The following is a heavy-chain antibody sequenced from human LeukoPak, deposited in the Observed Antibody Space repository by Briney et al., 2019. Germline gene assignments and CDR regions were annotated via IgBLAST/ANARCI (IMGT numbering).Heavy chain of an antibody. Sequence: GASVKVSCKASGYTFTSYYMHWVRLAPGQGFEWMGTINPSGGSTRYAQKFQGRVTMTRDMSTSTVYMELSSLRSEDTAVYYCARVVIRRHYESSGYYYDDPWGQGTLVTVSS. CDR2: INPSGGST. V-gene: IGHV1-46*01. CDR1: GYTFTSYY. CDR3: ARVVIRRHYESSGYYYDDP. J-gene: IGHJ5*02. D-gene: IGHD3-22*01.